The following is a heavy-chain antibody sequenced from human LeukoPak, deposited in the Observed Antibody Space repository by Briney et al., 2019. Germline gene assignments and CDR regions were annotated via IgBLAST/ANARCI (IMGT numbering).Heavy chain of an antibody. V-gene: IGHV4-59*01. CDR2: IYYSGSA. CDR1: GGSISSYY. J-gene: IGHJ5*02. CDR3: ARENEYGWFDP. D-gene: IGHD2/OR15-2a*01. Sequence: PSETLSLTCTVSGGSISSYYWSWIRQPPGKGLEWIGYIYYSGSANYNPSLKSRVTISVDTSKNQFSLKLSSVTAADTAVYYCARENEYGWFDPRGQGTLVTVSS.